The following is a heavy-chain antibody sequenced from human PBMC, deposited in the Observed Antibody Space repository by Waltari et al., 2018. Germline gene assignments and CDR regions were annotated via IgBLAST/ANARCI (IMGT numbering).Heavy chain of an antibody. J-gene: IGHJ5*02. V-gene: IGHV3-49*03. CDR2: IRSKAYGGTP. CDR3: ARDGLTVGYVSWFDP. CDR1: GFIFGDYA. D-gene: IGHD4-17*01. Sequence: EVQLVESGGGLVQPGRSLRLACTASGFIFGDYARRWFRQAPGKGLEWVGFIRSKAYGGTPEYGASVRGRFTISRDDSKGTAYLQMSSLRTEDTALYYCARDGLTVGYVSWFDPWGQGTLVTVSS.